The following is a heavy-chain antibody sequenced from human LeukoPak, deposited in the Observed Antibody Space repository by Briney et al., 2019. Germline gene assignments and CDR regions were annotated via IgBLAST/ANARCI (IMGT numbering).Heavy chain of an antibody. Sequence: GGSMRLSCAASAFTFSSHSMAWVRQAPGNGREWDSAIRGSGDTALYADSVNGRFTISRDNFKNIVYLEMNSLRAEDTATYYCAKVTWESRPPDCNSWGPGTLVTVSS. D-gene: IGHD6-6*01. V-gene: IGHV3-23*01. CDR2: IRGSGDTA. CDR3: AKVTWESRPPDCNS. CDR1: AFTFSSHS. J-gene: IGHJ4*02.